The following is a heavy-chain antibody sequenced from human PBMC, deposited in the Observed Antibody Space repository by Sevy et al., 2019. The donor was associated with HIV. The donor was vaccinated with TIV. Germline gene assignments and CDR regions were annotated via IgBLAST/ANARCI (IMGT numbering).Heavy chain of an antibody. Sequence: SETLSLTCAVSGYSMTSGYFWGWIRQSPGKGLEWIGSLYHSGTTYYSPSLKSRVTLSVDTSKNQFSLKVRSVTAADTAVYSCARVDSSGWSDYWGQGTLVTVSS. V-gene: IGHV4-38-2*01. D-gene: IGHD6-13*01. CDR2: LYHSGTT. CDR1: GYSMTSGYF. J-gene: IGHJ4*02. CDR3: ARVDSSGWSDY.